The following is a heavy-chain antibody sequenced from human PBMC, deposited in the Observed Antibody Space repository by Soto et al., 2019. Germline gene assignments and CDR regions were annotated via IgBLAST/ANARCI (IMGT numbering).Heavy chain of an antibody. CDR3: ARVCGGDCGNAFDV. CDR1: GFTFSAYG. J-gene: IGHJ3*01. Sequence: QVQLVESGGGVVQPGRSLRLSCAASGFTFSAYGIHWVRQAPGKGLEWVATISFDSSDKLYVDSMNGRLTISRENSRNTVYHKLDSLRAEDTAVYNGARVCGGDCGNAFDVWGQGTVVAVSP. CDR2: ISFDSSDK. D-gene: IGHD2-21*02. V-gene: IGHV3-33*05.